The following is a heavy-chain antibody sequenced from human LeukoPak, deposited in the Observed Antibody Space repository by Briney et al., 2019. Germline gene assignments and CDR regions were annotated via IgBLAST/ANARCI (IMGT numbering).Heavy chain of an antibody. CDR1: GYTFTGYY. CDR2: INPNSGGT. CDR3: AREVAASGLGWDY. J-gene: IGHJ4*02. Sequence: GASVKVSCKASGYTFTGYYMHWVRQAPGQRLEWMGWINPNSGGTNYAQKFQGRVTMTRDTSISTAYMELSRLRSDDTAVYYCAREVAASGLGWDYWGQGTLVTVSS. D-gene: IGHD6-19*01. V-gene: IGHV1-2*02.